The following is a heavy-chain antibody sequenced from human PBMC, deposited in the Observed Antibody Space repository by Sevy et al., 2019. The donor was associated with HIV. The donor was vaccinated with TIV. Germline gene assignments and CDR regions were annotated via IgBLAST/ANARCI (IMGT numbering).Heavy chain of an antibody. J-gene: IGHJ6*02. D-gene: IGHD2-2*02. CDR3: ATWGGYCSSTSCYIYYYYGMDV. CDR1: GYTLTELS. Sequence: ASVKVSCKVSGYTLTELSMHWVRQAPGKGLEWMGGFDPEDGETIYAQKFQGRVTMTEDTSTDTAYMELSSLRSEDTAVYYCATWGGYCSSTSCYIYYYYGMDVWGQWTTVTVSS. V-gene: IGHV1-24*01. CDR2: FDPEDGET.